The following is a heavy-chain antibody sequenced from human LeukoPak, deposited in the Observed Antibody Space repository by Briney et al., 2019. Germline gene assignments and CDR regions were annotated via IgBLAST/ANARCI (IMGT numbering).Heavy chain of an antibody. CDR1: GYTFTSYY. D-gene: IGHD3-22*01. CDR3: ARGRAYDSSGYDLLDY. V-gene: IGHV1-46*01. J-gene: IGHJ4*02. CDR2: INPTGGGT. Sequence: ASVKVSCKASGYTFTSYYMHWVRQAPGQGLEWMGIINPTGGGTSYAQKFQGRVTLTRDTSTTTVYMELYSLRSEDTAVYYCARGRAYDSSGYDLLDYWGQGTLVTVSS.